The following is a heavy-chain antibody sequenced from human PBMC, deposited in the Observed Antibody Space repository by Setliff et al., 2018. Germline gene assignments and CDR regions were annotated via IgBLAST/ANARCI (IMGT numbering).Heavy chain of an antibody. D-gene: IGHD3-10*01. CDR1: GFTFSSYS. J-gene: IGHJ6*03. V-gene: IGHV3-21*01. CDR3: ARDPGYGSGIYYYYYYYMDV. Sequence: GGSLRLSCAASGFTFSSYSMNWVRQAPGKGLEWVSSISSSSSYIYYADSVKGRFTISRDNAKNSLYLQMNSLRAEDTAVYYCARDPGYGSGIYYYYYYYMDVWGKGTTVTVPS. CDR2: ISSSSSYI.